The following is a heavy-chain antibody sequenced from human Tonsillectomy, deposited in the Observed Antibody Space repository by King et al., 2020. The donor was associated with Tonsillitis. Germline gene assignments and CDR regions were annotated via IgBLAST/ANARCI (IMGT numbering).Heavy chain of an antibody. CDR2: IYYSGST. CDR3: ARGAGITMIVVVPNWFDP. CDR1: GGSISSGGYS. J-gene: IGHJ5*02. Sequence: QLQESGPGLVKPSQTLSLTGAVSGGSISSGGYSWSWIRQPPGKGLEWIGYIYYSGSTYYNPSLKSRVTISVDTSKNQFSLKLSSVTAADTAVYYCARGAGITMIVVVPNWFDPWGQGTLVTVSS. D-gene: IGHD3-22*01. V-gene: IGHV4-30-4*07.